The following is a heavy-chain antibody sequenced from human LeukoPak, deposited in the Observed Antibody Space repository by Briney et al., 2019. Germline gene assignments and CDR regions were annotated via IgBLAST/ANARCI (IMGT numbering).Heavy chain of an antibody. CDR3: ARGYGTMVRGARWFDP. Sequence: SETLSLTCTVSGGSISSGDYYWSWIRQPPGKGLEWIGYIYYSGSTYYNPSLKSRVTISVDTSKNQFSLKLSSVTAADTAVYYCARGYGTMVRGARWFDPWGQGTLVTVSS. CDR1: GGSISSGDYY. D-gene: IGHD3-10*01. V-gene: IGHV4-30-4*01. CDR2: IYYSGST. J-gene: IGHJ5*02.